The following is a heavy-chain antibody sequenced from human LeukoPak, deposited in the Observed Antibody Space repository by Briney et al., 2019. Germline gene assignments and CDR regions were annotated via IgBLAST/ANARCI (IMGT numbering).Heavy chain of an antibody. J-gene: IGHJ4*02. D-gene: IGHD5-24*01. CDR2: IHTNTGNP. CDR1: GYTFTSYA. V-gene: IGHV7-4-1*02. Sequence: ASVKVSFKASGYTFTSYAKNWVRHAPGQGLGLKGLIHTNTGNPTYSHGFTGRFVFSLDTSASTAYLQMSSLKAEANAAYYCGRDAGGKATIDSWGQGTLVTVSS. CDR3: GRDAGGKATIDS.